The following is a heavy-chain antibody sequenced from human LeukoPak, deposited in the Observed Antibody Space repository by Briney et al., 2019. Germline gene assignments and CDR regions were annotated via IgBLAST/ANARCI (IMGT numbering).Heavy chain of an antibody. CDR2: ISYDGSNK. J-gene: IGHJ4*02. CDR3: ARDGAIQLWSNPIDY. Sequence: GGSLRLSCVASGFTFSSYAMHWVRQAPGKGLEWVAVISYDGSNKYYADSVKGRFTISRDNSKNTLYLQMNSLRAEDTAVYYCARDGAIQLWSNPIDYWGQGTLVTVSS. CDR1: GFTFSSYA. D-gene: IGHD5-18*01. V-gene: IGHV3-30*04.